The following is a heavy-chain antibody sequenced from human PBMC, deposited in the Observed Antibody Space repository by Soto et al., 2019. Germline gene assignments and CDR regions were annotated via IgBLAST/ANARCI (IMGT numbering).Heavy chain of an antibody. CDR1: VGTFSSYA. D-gene: IGHD3-16*01. Sequence: SGKVSCKASVGTFSSYAISWVRQAPGQGLEWMGGIIPIFGTANYAQKFQGRVTITADESTSTAYMELSSLRSEDTAVYYCARKQFGFQILFRPFDYWGQRPLLTVS. J-gene: IGHJ4*02. CDR3: ARKQFGFQILFRPFDY. CDR2: IIPIFGTA. V-gene: IGHV1-69*13.